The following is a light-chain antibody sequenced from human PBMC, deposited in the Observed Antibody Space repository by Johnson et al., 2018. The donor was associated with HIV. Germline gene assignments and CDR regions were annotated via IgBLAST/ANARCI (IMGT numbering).Light chain of an antibody. CDR1: SSNIGNNY. Sequence: QSVLTQPPSVSAAPGQKVTISCSGSSSNIGNNYVSWYQHLPGTAPKLLIYDNNKRPSGIPDRFSASKSGTSATLGITGLQTGDEADYYCGTWDSSLSAGYVFGTGTKVTVL. J-gene: IGLJ1*01. CDR3: GTWDSSLSAGYV. CDR2: DNN. V-gene: IGLV1-51*01.